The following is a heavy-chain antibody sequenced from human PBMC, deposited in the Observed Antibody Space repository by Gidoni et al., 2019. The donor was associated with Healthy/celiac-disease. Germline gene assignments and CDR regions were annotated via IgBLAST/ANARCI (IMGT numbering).Heavy chain of an antibody. J-gene: IGHJ5*02. V-gene: IGHV3-30*04. CDR3: AKDRAYSSRAIDP. CDR2: ISYDGSNK. D-gene: IGHD6-13*01. Sequence: QVQLVASGGGVVQPGRSLRLSCAPSGFTFSSYAMHWVRQAPGKGLEWVAVISYDGSNKYYADSVKGRFTISRDNSKHTLYLQMNSLRAEDTAVYYCAKDRAYSSRAIDPWGQGTLVTVSS. CDR1: GFTFSSYA.